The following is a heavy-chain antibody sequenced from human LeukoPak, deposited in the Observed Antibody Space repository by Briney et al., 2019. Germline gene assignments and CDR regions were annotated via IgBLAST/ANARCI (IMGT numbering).Heavy chain of an antibody. Sequence: GGSLRLSCAASGFTFDDYAMHWVRQAPGKGLEWVSGISWNGGSIGYADSVKGRFTISRDNAKNSLYLQMNSLRAEDTAVYYCAKQYWNYEPHFGYWGQGTLVAVSS. CDR3: AKQYWNYEPHFGY. V-gene: IGHV3-9*01. D-gene: IGHD1-7*01. CDR2: ISWNGGSI. CDR1: GFTFDDYA. J-gene: IGHJ4*02.